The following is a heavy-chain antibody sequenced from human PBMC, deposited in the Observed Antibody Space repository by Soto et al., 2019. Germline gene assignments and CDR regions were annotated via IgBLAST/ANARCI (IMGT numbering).Heavy chain of an antibody. J-gene: IGHJ4*02. D-gene: IGHD3-16*01. V-gene: IGHV4-39*01. Sequence: SETLSLTCTVSGESVNSNNVYWGGVRQPPGRRLEFIGNVYYSGITYYNPAFESRVTISVDTSKNQFSLRLTSVTAADTAVYYCARHFGSWVRENDFWARGTLVTVSS. CDR1: GESVNSNNVY. CDR2: VYYSGIT. CDR3: ARHFGSWVRENDF.